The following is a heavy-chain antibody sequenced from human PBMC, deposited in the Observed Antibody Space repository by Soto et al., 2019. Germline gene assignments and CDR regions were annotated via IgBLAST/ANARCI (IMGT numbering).Heavy chain of an antibody. Sequence: EVQLVESGGGLVQPGGSLRLSCAASGFTFNNYWMHWVRQAPGKGLMWVSRINPDGSRTTYAESVKGRFAISRDNAKNTLYLQMNSTRAEDTAVYYCARVKLGSHDWFDPWGQGTLVTVSS. V-gene: IGHV3-74*01. J-gene: IGHJ5*02. CDR3: ARVKLGSHDWFDP. CDR1: GFTFNNYW. CDR2: INPDGSRT. D-gene: IGHD3-16*01.